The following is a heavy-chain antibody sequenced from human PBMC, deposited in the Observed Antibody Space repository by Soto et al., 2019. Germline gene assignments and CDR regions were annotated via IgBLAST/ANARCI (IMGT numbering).Heavy chain of an antibody. D-gene: IGHD6-6*01. V-gene: IGHV5-10-1*01. CDR3: ACLPPRYSSFYYYYGMDV. Sequence: PGESLKISCKGSGYSFTSYWISWVRQMPGKGLEWMGRIDPSDSYTNYSPSFQGHVTISADKSISNAYLQWSSLKASDTAMYYCACLPPRYSSFYYYYGMDVWGQGTTVTVSS. CDR2: IDPSDSYT. CDR1: GYSFTSYW. J-gene: IGHJ6*02.